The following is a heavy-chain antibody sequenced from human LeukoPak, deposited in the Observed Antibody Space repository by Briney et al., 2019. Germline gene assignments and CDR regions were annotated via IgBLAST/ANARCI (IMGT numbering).Heavy chain of an antibody. Sequence: GGSLRLSCAASGFTFSSYAMSGVRQAPGRGLEWVSAISGSGGSTYYAASVKGRFTISRDNSKNTLYLQMNSLRAEDTAVYYCATLGHRFMIVVVHDAFDIWGQGTMVTVSS. J-gene: IGHJ3*02. CDR2: ISGSGGST. CDR1: GFTFSSYA. CDR3: ATLGHRFMIVVVHDAFDI. V-gene: IGHV3-23*01. D-gene: IGHD3-22*01.